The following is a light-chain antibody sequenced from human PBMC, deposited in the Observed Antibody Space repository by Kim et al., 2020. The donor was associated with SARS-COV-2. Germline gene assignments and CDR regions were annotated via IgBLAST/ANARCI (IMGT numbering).Light chain of an antibody. J-gene: IGLJ2*01. CDR1: SLRSYY. Sequence: GKTVRITCQGDSLRSYYASWYQQKPGQAPVLVIYGKNNRPSGIPDRFSGSSSGNTASLTITGAQAEDEADYYCNSRDSSGNHAVVFGGGTQLTVL. CDR2: GKN. CDR3: NSRDSSGNHAVV. V-gene: IGLV3-19*01.